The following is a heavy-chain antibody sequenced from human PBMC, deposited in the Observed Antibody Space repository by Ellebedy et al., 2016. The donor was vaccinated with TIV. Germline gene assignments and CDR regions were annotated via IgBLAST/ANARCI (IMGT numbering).Heavy chain of an antibody. CDR2: ITGSGGKT. CDR3: VSSSPVIDY. J-gene: IGHJ4*02. CDR1: GFTFMNYA. Sequence: GESLKISCAASGFTFMNYAMTWVRQAPGQGLEWVSVITGSGGKTYYADSVKGRFTISRGNAKHTLYLQMNRLRGEDTAVYYCVSSSPVIDYWGQGTLVTVSS. V-gene: IGHV3-23*01. D-gene: IGHD6-13*01.